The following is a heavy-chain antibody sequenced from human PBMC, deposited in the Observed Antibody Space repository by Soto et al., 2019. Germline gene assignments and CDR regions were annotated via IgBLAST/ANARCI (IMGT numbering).Heavy chain of an antibody. V-gene: IGHV3-48*03. D-gene: IGHD5-12*01. CDR3: VRYCGTTLCNGVATRTFDY. Sequence: HLGGSLRLSCASSRFTFSAYEMHWFRQAPGKGLEWVSYISTSGSTVYYADSVKGRFTVSRDNTRNSLYLQMDSLRDEDTALYYCVRYCGTTLCNGVATRTFDYWGQGTLVTVSS. CDR2: ISTSGSTV. CDR1: RFTFSAYE. J-gene: IGHJ4*02.